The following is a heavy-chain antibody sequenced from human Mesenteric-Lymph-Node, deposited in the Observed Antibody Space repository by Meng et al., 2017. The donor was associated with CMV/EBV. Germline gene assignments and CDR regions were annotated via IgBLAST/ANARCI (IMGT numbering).Heavy chain of an antibody. CDR1: GFTFSSYA. J-gene: IGHJ4*02. D-gene: IGHD3-22*01. Sequence: GESLKISCAASGFTFSSYAMSWVRQAPGKGLEWVSVIYSGGGSTYYADSVKGRFTISRDNSKNTLYLQMNSLRAEDTAVYYCAKAHKISIVVIFFDYWGQGTLVTVSS. CDR2: IYSGGGST. V-gene: IGHV3-23*03. CDR3: AKAHKISIVVIFFDY.